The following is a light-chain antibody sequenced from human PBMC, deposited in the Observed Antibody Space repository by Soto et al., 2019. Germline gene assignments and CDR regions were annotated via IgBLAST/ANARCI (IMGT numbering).Light chain of an antibody. CDR1: QSVTSNY. CDR2: AAS. Sequence: EVVLTQSPGTVSLSPGERATLSCRASQSVTSNYLAWYQQKPGQAPRLLIYAASSRATGIPDRFCGSGSGTDFTLSISRLESEDFAVYYCQHYGSSGTWNFGHGTKVEIK. J-gene: IGKJ1*01. CDR3: QHYGSSGTWN. V-gene: IGKV3-20*01.